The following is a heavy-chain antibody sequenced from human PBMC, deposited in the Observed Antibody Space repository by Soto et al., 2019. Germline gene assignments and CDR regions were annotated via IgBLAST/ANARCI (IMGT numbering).Heavy chain of an antibody. J-gene: IGHJ3*02. CDR3: ARVEYVDCSSTSCYGAFDI. V-gene: IGHV4-59*01. Sequence: SETLSLTCTVSGGSISSYYWSWIRQPPGKGLEWIGYIYYSGSTNYNPSLKSRVTISVDTSKNQFSLKLSSVTAADTAVYYCARVEYVDCSSTSCYGAFDIWGQGTMVTVS. CDR1: GGSISSYY. CDR2: IYYSGST. D-gene: IGHD2-2*01.